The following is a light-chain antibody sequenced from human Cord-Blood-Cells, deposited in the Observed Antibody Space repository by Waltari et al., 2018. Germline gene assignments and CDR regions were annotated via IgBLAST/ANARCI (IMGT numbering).Light chain of an antibody. Sequence: EIVLKQSLGTLSLSPGARATLTCSASQSFSRSYLACYQQKPGQAPWLLIFGAASRAAGIPDRFSGSGSGTDFTLTISRLEPEDFAVYYCQQYGSSPYSFCQGTKLEIK. J-gene: IGKJ2*03. CDR3: QQYGSSPYS. V-gene: IGKV3-20*01. CDR1: QSFSRSY. CDR2: GAA.